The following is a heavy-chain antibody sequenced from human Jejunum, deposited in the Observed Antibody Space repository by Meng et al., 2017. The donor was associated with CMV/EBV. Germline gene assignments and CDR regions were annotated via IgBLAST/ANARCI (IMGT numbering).Heavy chain of an antibody. J-gene: IGHJ5*02. Sequence: SGYTFTNYDINCVRQATGQGLEWMGWMNPTSGNTGSAQKFQGRVILTRDISISTAYMELSNLRSEDSAIYYCARDYGGNSGWFDPWGQGTLVTVSS. CDR3: ARDYGGNSGWFDP. D-gene: IGHD4-23*01. CDR2: MNPTSGNT. CDR1: GYTFTNYD. V-gene: IGHV1-8*01.